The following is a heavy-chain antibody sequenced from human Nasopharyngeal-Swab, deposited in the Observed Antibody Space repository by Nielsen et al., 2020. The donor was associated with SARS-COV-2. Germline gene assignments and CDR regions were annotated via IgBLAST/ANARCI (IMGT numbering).Heavy chain of an antibody. CDR3: AKRGGSSLRLLGGMDV. J-gene: IGHJ6*02. Sequence: SCAASGFTFSVYYMSWIRQAPGKGLEWVSYISMSGSTIYYADSVKGRFTISRANAKISKYLQMNSLRAEDTAVYNCAKRGGSSLRLLGGMDVWGQGTTVTVSS. CDR2: ISMSGSTI. CDR1: GFTFSVYY. V-gene: IGHV3-11*04. D-gene: IGHD2/OR15-2a*01.